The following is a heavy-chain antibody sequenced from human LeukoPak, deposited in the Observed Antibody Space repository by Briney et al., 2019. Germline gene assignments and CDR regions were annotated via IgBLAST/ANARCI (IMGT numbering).Heavy chain of an antibody. CDR1: GFTFGTYS. V-gene: IGHV3-48*01. CDR2: ISSSSNTK. Sequence: PGGSLRLSCAASGFTFGTYSVNWVRQAPGKGLEWVSYISSSSNTKYYADSVKGRFTISRDNAKNSLYLQMNSLRAEDTAVYYCATSASRHCSSTSCYYYYGMDVWGQGTTVTVSS. J-gene: IGHJ6*02. D-gene: IGHD2-2*01. CDR3: ATSASRHCSSTSCYYYYGMDV.